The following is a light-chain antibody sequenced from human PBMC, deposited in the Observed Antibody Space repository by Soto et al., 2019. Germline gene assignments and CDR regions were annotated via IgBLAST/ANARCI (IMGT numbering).Light chain of an antibody. CDR2: VGTGGIVG. V-gene: IGLV9-49*01. CDR3: GADHGSGSNFLVV. CDR1: SGYSNYK. J-gene: IGLJ2*01. Sequence: QSVLTQPPSASASLGASVTLTCTLSSGYSNYKVDWYQQRPGKGPRFVMRVGTGGIVGSKGDGIPDRFSVLGSCLNRYLTIKNIQEEDESDCHCGADHGSGSNFLVVFGGGTKLTVL.